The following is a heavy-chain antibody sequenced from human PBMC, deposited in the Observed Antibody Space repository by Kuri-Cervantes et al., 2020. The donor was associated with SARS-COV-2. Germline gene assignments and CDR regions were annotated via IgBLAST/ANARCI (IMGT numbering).Heavy chain of an antibody. V-gene: IGHV4-34*01. D-gene: IGHD3-22*01. J-gene: IGHJ6*02. Sequence: ESLKISCAASGFTFSDYYWSWIRQPPGKGLEWIGEINHSGSTNYNPSLKSRVTISVDTSKNQFSLKLSSVTAADTAVYYCVREYYYDSSGYYYTRYYYYYGMDAWGQGTTVTVSS. CDR3: VREYYYDSSGYYYTRYYYYYGMDA. CDR1: GFTFSDYY. CDR2: INHSGST.